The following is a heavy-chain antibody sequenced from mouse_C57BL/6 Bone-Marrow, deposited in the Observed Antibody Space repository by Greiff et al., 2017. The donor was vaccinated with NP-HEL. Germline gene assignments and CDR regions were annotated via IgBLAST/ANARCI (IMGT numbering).Heavy chain of an antibody. CDR1: GYTFTEYT. Sequence: LVESGAELVKPEASVKLSCKASGYTFTEYTIHWVKQRSGQGLEWIGWFYPGSGSIKYNEKFKDKATLTADKSSSTVYMELSRLTSEDSAVYFCARHEALYYSNPFAYWGQGTLVTVSA. J-gene: IGHJ3*01. CDR3: ARHEALYYSNPFAY. V-gene: IGHV1-62-2*01. D-gene: IGHD2-5*01. CDR2: FYPGSGSI.